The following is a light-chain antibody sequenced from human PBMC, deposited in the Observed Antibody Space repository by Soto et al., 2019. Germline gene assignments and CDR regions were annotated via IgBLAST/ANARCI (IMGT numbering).Light chain of an antibody. J-gene: IGLJ3*02. CDR1: TTDIGTYNY. V-gene: IGLV2-14*01. CDR2: EVS. CDR3: SSYTISKKGV. Sequence: QSALTQPASVSGSPGQSITISCTGTTTDIGTYNYVSWYQHHPGKAPKLILYEVSNRPSGVSTRFSGSKSGNTASLTISGLQAEDEADYYCSSYTISKKGVFGGGTKVTGL.